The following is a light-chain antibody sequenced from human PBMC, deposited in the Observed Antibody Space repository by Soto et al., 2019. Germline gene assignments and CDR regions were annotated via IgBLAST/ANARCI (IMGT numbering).Light chain of an antibody. J-gene: IGLJ1*01. V-gene: IGLV2-14*01. CDR3: SSYTSSSRGV. Sequence: QSALTQPASASGSPGQSITISCTGTSSDVGGYNYVSWYQQHPGKAPKLMIYDVSNRPSGVSNRFSGSKSGNTASLTISGLQAEDEADYYCSSYTSSSRGVFGTGTKVTVL. CDR1: SSDVGGYNY. CDR2: DVS.